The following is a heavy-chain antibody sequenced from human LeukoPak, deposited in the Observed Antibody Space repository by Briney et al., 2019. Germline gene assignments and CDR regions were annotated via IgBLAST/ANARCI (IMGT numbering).Heavy chain of an antibody. J-gene: IGHJ4*02. D-gene: IGHD3-22*01. CDR2: ISWNSGSI. CDR1: GFTFDDYA. Sequence: GGSLRLSCAASGFTFDDYAMHWVRQAPGKGLEWVSGISWNSGSIGYADSVKGRFTISRDNAKNSLYLQMNSLRAKDMALYYCAKGASYYYDSSGYVDYWGQGTLVTVSS. V-gene: IGHV3-9*03. CDR3: AKGASYYYDSSGYVDY.